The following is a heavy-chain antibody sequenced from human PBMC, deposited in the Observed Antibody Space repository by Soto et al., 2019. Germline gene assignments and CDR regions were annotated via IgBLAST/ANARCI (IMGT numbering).Heavy chain of an antibody. CDR3: ARLLYSSSWADSGPDGSSYYYYMDV. CDR2: IYYSGST. J-gene: IGHJ6*03. D-gene: IGHD6-13*01. Sequence: SETLSLTCTVSGGSISSGGYYWSWIRQHPGKGLEWIGYIYYSGSTYYNPSLKSRVTISVDTSKNQFSLKLSSVTAADTAVYYCARLLYSSSWADSGPDGSSYYYYMDVWGKGTTVTVSS. CDR1: GGSISSGGYY. V-gene: IGHV4-31*03.